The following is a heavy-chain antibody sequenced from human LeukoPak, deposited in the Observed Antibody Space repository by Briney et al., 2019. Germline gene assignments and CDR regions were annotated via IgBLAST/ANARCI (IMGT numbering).Heavy chain of an antibody. CDR3: ARGLGYCTSTTCLLPFDY. D-gene: IGHD2-2*01. CDR2: IYSGGST. Sequence: SGGSLRLSCAASGFTVSTYYMTWVRQAPGKGLECVSVIYSGGSTYYADSVKGRFTVSRDNSENTLYLQMNSLRAEDTAMYYCARGLGYCTSTTCLLPFDYWGQGTLVTVSS. V-gene: IGHV3-53*01. J-gene: IGHJ4*02. CDR1: GFTVSTYY.